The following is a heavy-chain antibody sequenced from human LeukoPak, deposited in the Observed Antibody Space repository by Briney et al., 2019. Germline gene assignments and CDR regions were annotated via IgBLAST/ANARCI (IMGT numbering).Heavy chain of an antibody. V-gene: IGHV3-23*01. CDR1: GFTFSSYA. CDR3: ARDTYLKSIVGATGGPDY. D-gene: IGHD1-26*01. CDR2: ISGSGGST. Sequence: GGSLRLSCAASGFTFSSYAMSWVRQAPGKGLEWVSAISGSGGSTYYADSVKGRFTISRDNAKNSLYLQMNSLRDEDTAVYYCARDTYLKSIVGATGGPDYWGQGTLVTVSS. J-gene: IGHJ4*02.